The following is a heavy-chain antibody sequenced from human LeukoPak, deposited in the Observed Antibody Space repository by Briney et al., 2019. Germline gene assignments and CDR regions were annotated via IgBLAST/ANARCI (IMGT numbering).Heavy chain of an antibody. V-gene: IGHV4-59*08. CDR2: LHYSGST. J-gene: IGHJ5*02. D-gene: IGHD2-15*01. Sequence: PSETLSPTCTVSGGSISSYYWNWIRQSPGKGLEWIGYLHYSGSTNYNPSLKSRVTMSVDTSKNQFSLKLSSVTAADTAVYYCARHVVVVAATHWFDPWGQGTLVTVSS. CDR3: ARHVVVVAATHWFDP. CDR1: GGSISSYY.